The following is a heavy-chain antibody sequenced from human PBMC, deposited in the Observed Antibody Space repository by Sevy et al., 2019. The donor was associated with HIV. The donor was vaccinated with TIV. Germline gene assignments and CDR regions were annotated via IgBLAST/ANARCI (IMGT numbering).Heavy chain of an antibody. CDR1: GYSFTSYW. CDR3: ARSDRYSSGWYVNYYYYMDV. V-gene: IGHV5-10-1*01. Sequence: GESLKISCKGSGYSFTSYWISWVRQMPGKGLEWMGRIDPSDSYTNYSPSFQGHVTISADKSISTAYLQWSSLKAPDPAMYYCARSDRYSSGWYVNYYYYMDVWGKGTTVTVSS. J-gene: IGHJ6*03. CDR2: IDPSDSYT. D-gene: IGHD6-19*01.